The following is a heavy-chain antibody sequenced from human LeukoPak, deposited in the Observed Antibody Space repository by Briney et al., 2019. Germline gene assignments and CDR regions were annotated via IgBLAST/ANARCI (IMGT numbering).Heavy chain of an antibody. D-gene: IGHD2-2*01. Sequence: SETLSLTCAVYGGSFSGYYWSWIRQPPGKGLEWIGEINHSGSTNYNPSLKSRVTISVDTSKNQFSLKLSSVTAADTAVYYGARQRGRRYAAFDIWGQGTMVTVSS. J-gene: IGHJ3*02. CDR2: INHSGST. CDR1: GGSFSGYY. CDR3: ARQRGRRYAAFDI. V-gene: IGHV4-34*01.